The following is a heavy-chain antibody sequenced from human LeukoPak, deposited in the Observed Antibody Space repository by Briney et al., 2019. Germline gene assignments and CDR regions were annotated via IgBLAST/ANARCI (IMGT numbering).Heavy chain of an antibody. CDR1: GGSISSSSYY. V-gene: IGHV4-39*01. CDR3: ARLWFGEFYMDV. J-gene: IGHJ6*03. CDR2: IYYSGST. Sequence: SETLSLTCTVSGGSISSSSYYWGWIRQPPGKGLEWIGSIYYSGSTYYNPSLESRVTISVDTSKNQFSLKLSSVTAADTAVYYCARLWFGEFYMDVWGKGTTATISS. D-gene: IGHD3-10*01.